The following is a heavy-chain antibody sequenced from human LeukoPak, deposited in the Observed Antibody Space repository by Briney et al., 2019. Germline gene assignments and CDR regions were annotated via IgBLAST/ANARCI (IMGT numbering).Heavy chain of an antibody. J-gene: IGHJ4*02. CDR1: GFTFSRYH. D-gene: IGHD5-12*01. V-gene: IGHV3-48*01. CDR3: ARTYERDLDY. CDR2: ISIISTTI. Sequence: PGGSLRLSCAASGFTFSRYHMNWVRQAPGKGLEWVSYISIISTTIYYAASVKGRFTISRDDAQNSVYLQMNSLRAEDTAVYYCARTYERDLDYWGQGTLVFVSS.